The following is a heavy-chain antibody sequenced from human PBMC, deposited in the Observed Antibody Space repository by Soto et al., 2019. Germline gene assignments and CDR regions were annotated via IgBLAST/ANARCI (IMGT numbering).Heavy chain of an antibody. D-gene: IGHD4-17*01. CDR3: ARAPGDYGDYYNWFDP. J-gene: IGHJ5*02. CDR1: GYTFTSYY. Sequence: VKVSCKASGYTFTSYYMHWVRQAPGQGLEWMGIINPSGGSTSYAQKFQGRVTMTRDTSTSTVYMELSSLRSEDTAVYYCARAPGDYGDYYNWFDPWGQGTLVTVSS. CDR2: INPSGGST. V-gene: IGHV1-46*01.